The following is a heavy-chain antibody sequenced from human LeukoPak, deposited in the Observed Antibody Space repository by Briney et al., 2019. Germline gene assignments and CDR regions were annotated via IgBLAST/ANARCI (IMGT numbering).Heavy chain of an antibody. Sequence: GGSLRLSCAVSGLSASNIYITWVRQAPGKGLEWVSVFLSGGSTHYADSVKARFSMSRDDSRNIVYLQLNSLRADDTAVYYCARSGLTGRGNGLDVWGQGTTVTVSS. V-gene: IGHV3-53*01. CDR3: ARSGLTGRGNGLDV. CDR2: FLSGGST. J-gene: IGHJ6*02. CDR1: GLSASNIY. D-gene: IGHD3/OR15-3a*01.